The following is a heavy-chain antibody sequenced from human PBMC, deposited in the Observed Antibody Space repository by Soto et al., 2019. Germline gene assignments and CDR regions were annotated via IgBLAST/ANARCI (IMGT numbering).Heavy chain of an antibody. CDR2: ISSSSSYI. CDR1: GFTFSSYA. J-gene: IGHJ6*02. D-gene: IGHD2-2*01. CDR3: ARDINAVPDCSSTSCYEYYYGMDV. V-gene: IGHV3-21*01. Sequence: GGSLRLSCAASGFTFSSYAMSWVRQAPGKGLEWVSSISSSSSYIYYADSVKGRFTISRDNAKNSLYLQMNSLRAEDTAVYYCARDINAVPDCSSTSCYEYYYGMDVWGQGTTVTVSS.